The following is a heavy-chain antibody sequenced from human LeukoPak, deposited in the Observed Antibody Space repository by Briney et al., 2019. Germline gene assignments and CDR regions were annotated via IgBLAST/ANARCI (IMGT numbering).Heavy chain of an antibody. CDR1: GFTFSSYG. Sequence: GGSLRLSCAASGFTFSSYGMPWVRQAPVKALEWVAVISYDGSNKYYADAVKGRFTISRDNSKNTLYLQMNSLRAEDTAVYYCARDLGGFDPWGPGTLVTVSS. CDR2: ISYDGSNK. CDR3: ARDLGGFDP. D-gene: IGHD7-27*01. J-gene: IGHJ5*02. V-gene: IGHV3-30*03.